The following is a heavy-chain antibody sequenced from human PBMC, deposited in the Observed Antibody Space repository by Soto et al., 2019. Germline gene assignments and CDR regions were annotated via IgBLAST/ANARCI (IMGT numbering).Heavy chain of an antibody. V-gene: IGHV4-59*01. Sequence: QVQLQESGPGLVKPSETLSLTCTVSGGSISSYYWSWIRQPPGKGLEWIGYIYYSGSTNYNPSLKSRVTISVDTSKNQFSLKLSSVTAADTAVYYCARVRDTMVPWGFDPWGQGNLVTVSS. CDR1: GGSISSYY. CDR2: IYYSGST. D-gene: IGHD3-10*01. J-gene: IGHJ5*02. CDR3: ARVRDTMVPWGFDP.